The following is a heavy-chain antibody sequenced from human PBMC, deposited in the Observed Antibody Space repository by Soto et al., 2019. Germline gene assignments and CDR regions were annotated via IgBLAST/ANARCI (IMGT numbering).Heavy chain of an antibody. CDR2: ISYDGNNI. V-gene: IGHV3-30*18. CDR3: AKDVGYCTNGVCLYNWFDP. Sequence: GGSLRLSGAASVFTFNSYGIHWVRQAPGKALEWVAVISYDGNNIYYGDSVQGRFTISRDNSKNTICLQMNSLRAEDTAVYYCAKDVGYCTNGVCLYNWFDPWGQGTLVTVSS. J-gene: IGHJ5*02. D-gene: IGHD2-8*01. CDR1: VFTFNSYG.